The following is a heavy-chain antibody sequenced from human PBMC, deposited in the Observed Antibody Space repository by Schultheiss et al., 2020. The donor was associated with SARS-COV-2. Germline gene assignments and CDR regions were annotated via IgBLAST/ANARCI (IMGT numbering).Heavy chain of an antibody. CDR1: GFTVSSNY. CDR3: TTDYDSSWYAFGY. CDR2: IYSGGST. V-gene: IGHV3-53*01. D-gene: IGHD6-13*01. Sequence: GGSLRLSCAASGFTVSSNYMSWVRQAPGKGLEWVSVIYSGGSTYYADSVKGRFTISRDNSKNKLYLQMNSLRAEDTAVYYCTTDYDSSWYAFGYWGQGTLVTVSS. J-gene: IGHJ4*02.